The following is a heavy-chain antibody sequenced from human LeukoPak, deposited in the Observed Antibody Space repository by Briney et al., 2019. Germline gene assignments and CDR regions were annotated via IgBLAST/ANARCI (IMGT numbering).Heavy chain of an antibody. CDR2: IYPGDSDT. D-gene: IGHD3-22*01. V-gene: IGHV5-51*01. J-gene: IGHJ6*03. CDR3: ARLRGVYDSSGYYRASVYYYYMDV. Sequence: GESLKISGKRSESRFTSYWIGGVGQLPGKGLEWWGIIYPGDSDTRTSPSYQGQFTISADKSISTAYLKWSSLKASDTDMYYCARLRGVYDSSGYYRASVYYYYMDVWGKGTTVTVSS. CDR1: ESRFTSYW.